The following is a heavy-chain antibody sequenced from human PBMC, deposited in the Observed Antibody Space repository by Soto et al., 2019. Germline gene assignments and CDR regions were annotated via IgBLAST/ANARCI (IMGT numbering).Heavy chain of an antibody. J-gene: IGHJ4*02. Sequence: QVQLQESGPGLVKPSQTLSLTCTVSGGSISSGGYDWSWIRQHPGKGLGGLGYIYYSGSTYYNPALRRRVTIPLDTAKDQFSLRLTSVTAADTAVYSCARGQHSASLFDYWGQGTLVPVSS. D-gene: IGHD1-1*01. CDR3: ARGQHSASLFDY. CDR2: IYYSGST. V-gene: IGHV4-31*03. CDR1: GGSISSGGYD.